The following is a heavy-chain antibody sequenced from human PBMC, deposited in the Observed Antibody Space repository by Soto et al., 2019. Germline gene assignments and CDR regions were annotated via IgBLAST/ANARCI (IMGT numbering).Heavy chain of an antibody. V-gene: IGHV1-18*04. D-gene: IGHD3-16*01. Sequence: ASVKVSCKTSGYTFTNHGINWVRQAPGQGHEWMGWINPYNANTNYAQKLQGRVTMTTDTSTSTAYMDLRSLTSDDTAAYYCARDRVAGIWGDAFDIWGQGTMVTVSS. CDR3: ARDRVAGIWGDAFDI. CDR1: GYTFTNHG. J-gene: IGHJ3*02. CDR2: INPYNANT.